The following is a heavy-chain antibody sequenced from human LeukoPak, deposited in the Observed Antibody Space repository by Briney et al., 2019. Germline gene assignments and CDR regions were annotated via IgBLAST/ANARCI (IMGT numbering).Heavy chain of an antibody. D-gene: IGHD2-15*01. CDR2: IYHSGST. V-gene: IGHV4-38-2*02. J-gene: IGHJ4*02. Sequence: KSSETLSLTCTVSGYSISSGYYWGWIRQPPGKGLEWIGSIYHSGSTYYNPSLKSRVTISVDTSKNQFSLKLSSVTAADTAVYYCARGGIAASNDYWGQGTLVTVSS. CDR3: ARGGIAASNDY. CDR1: GYSISSGYY.